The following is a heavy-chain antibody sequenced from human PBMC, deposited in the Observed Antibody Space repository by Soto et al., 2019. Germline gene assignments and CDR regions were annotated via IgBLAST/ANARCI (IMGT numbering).Heavy chain of an antibody. CDR2: IRSKSNNYAT. CDR3: TGRAVLSTVTPDY. Sequence: PGGSLRLSCAASGFTFSGSAMHWVRQASGKGLEWVGRIRSKSNNYATTYAASVKGRFTISRDDSQNAAFLLMNNLKTEDTAVYYCTGRAVLSTVTPDYWGQGTLVTVSS. CDR1: GFTFSGSA. D-gene: IGHD4-4*01. J-gene: IGHJ4*02. V-gene: IGHV3-73*01.